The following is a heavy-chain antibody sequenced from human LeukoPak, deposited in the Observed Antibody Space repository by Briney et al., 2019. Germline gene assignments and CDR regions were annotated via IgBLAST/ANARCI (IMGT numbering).Heavy chain of an antibody. D-gene: IGHD1-26*01. Sequence: SETLSLTCTVSGGSMSSYYWSWIRQPPGKGLEWIGYIYYSGNTNYNPSLKSRVTISVDTSKKQFSLKLSSVTAADTAVYYCARDWGVVGASDAFDIWGQGTMVTVSS. CDR1: GGSMSSYY. J-gene: IGHJ3*02. V-gene: IGHV4-59*13. CDR3: ARDWGVVGASDAFDI. CDR2: IYYSGNT.